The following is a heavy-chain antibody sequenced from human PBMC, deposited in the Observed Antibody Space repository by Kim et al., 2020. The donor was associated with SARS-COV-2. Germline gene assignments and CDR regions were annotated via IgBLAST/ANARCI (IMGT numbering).Heavy chain of an antibody. CDR2: INHSGST. J-gene: IGHJ4*02. V-gene: IGHV4-34*01. CDR3: ARGGIAAALRGIDY. CDR1: GGSFSGYY. Sequence: SETLSLTCAVYGGSFSGYYWSWIRQPPGKGLEWIGEINHSGSTNYNPSLKSRVTISVDTSKNQFSLKLSSVTAADTAVYYCARGGIAAALRGIDYWGQGTLVTVSS. D-gene: IGHD6-13*01.